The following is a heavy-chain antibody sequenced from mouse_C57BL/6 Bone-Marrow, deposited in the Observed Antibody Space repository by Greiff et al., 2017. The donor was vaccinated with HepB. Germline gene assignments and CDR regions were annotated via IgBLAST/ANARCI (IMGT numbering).Heavy chain of an antibody. D-gene: IGHD6-1*01. CDR2: IRNKANGYTT. Sequence: EVRVVESGGGLVQPGGSLSLSCAASGFTFTDYYMSWVRQPPGKALEWLGFIRNKANGYTTEYSASVKGRFTISRDNSQSILYLQMNALRAEDSATYYCARSTASYWYFDVWGTGTTVTVSS. V-gene: IGHV7-3*01. J-gene: IGHJ1*03. CDR1: GFTFTDYY. CDR3: ARSTASYWYFDV.